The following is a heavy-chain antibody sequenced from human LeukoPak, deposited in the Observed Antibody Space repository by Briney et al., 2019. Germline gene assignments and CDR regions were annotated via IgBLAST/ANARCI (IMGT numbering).Heavy chain of an antibody. CDR2: IYHSGSP. CDR3: ARDLYSSSSGNDY. D-gene: IGHD6-13*01. CDR1: GGSISSNNW. J-gene: IGHJ4*02. V-gene: IGHV4-4*02. Sequence: PSETLSLTCAVSGGSISSNNWWGWVRQPPGKGLEWIGEIYHSGSPNYNPSLKSRVTISVDKSRNHFSLNLSSVTAADTAVYYCARDLYSSSSGNDYWGQGTLVTVSS.